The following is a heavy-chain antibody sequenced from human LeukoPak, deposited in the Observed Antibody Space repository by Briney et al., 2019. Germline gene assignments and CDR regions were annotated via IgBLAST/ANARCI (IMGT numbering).Heavy chain of an antibody. D-gene: IGHD3-10*01. CDR2: INHSGST. J-gene: IGHJ3*02. Sequence: PGGSLRLSCAASGFTSSNAWMSWVRQPPGKGLEWIGEINHSGSTNYNPSLKSRVTISVDTSKNQFSLKLSSVTAADTAVYYCARELASYGSGSYNAFDIWGQGTMVTVSS. CDR1: GFTSSNAW. V-gene: IGHV4-4*02. CDR3: ARELASYGSGSYNAFDI.